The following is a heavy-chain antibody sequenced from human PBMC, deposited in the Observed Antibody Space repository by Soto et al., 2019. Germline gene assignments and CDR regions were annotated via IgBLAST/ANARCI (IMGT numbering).Heavy chain of an antibody. CDR2: ISYDGSNK. CDR1: GFTFSSCA. J-gene: IGHJ4*02. V-gene: IGHV3-30-3*01. CDR3: ARDKRDLRFLEWSYYFDY. Sequence: PGGSLRLSCAASGFTFSSCAMHWVRQAPGKGLEWGAVISYDGSNKYYADSVKGRFTISRDNYKNTLYLQMNSLRAEDTAVYYCARDKRDLRFLEWSYYFDYWGQGTLVTVSS. D-gene: IGHD3-3*01.